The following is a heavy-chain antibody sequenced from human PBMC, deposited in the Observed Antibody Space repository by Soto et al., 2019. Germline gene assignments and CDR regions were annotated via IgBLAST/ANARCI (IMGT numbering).Heavy chain of an antibody. J-gene: IGHJ4*02. CDR1: GGTFSSYT. CDR2: IIPILGIA. V-gene: IGHV1-69*02. Sequence: SVKVSCKASGGTFSSYTISWVRQAPGQGLEWMGRIIPILGIANYAQKFQGRVTITADKSTSTAYMELSSLRSEDTAVYYCARGHSYYSSSYWGQGTLVTVSS. D-gene: IGHD3-10*01. CDR3: ARGHSYYSSSY.